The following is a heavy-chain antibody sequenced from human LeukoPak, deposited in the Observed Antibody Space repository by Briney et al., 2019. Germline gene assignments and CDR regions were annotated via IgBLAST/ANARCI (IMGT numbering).Heavy chain of an antibody. D-gene: IGHD6-6*01. CDR1: GFTFSDYW. V-gene: IGHV3-7*01. Sequence: PGGSLRLSCTASGFTFSDYWMTWVRQAPGKGPEWVANIKQDGSQRYYVDSVRGRFTISRYNAKNSLFLQMNGLRAEDTAVYYCARRGGSSSRRSPIDYWGQGTLVTVSS. CDR2: IKQDGSQR. CDR3: ARRGGSSSRRSPIDY. J-gene: IGHJ4*02.